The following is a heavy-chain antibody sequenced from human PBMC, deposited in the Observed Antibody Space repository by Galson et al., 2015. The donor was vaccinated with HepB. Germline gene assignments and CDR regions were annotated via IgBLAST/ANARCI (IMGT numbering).Heavy chain of an antibody. D-gene: IGHD3-22*01. CDR2: ISSGSSTK. V-gene: IGHV3-48*01. J-gene: IGHJ4*02. CDR1: GFTCRSYI. Sequence: SLRLSCAASGFTCRSYIMNWVRQAPGKGLGWVSYISSGSSTKYYADSVKGRFTISRDNANNVMYLQMNSLSAEDTVVYYCASLWDSSVLPLDYWGQGTLVTVSS. CDR3: ASLWDSSVLPLDY.